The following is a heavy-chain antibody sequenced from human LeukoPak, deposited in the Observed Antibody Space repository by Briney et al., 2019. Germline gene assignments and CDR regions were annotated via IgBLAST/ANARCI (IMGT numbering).Heavy chain of an antibody. J-gene: IGHJ3*02. Sequence: GGSLRLSCAASGFTFSSYAMSWVRQAPGKGLEWVSAISGSGGSTYYADSVKGRFTISRDNSKNTLYLQMNSLRAEDTAVYYCAKERPVPTMVRGERDAFDIWGQGTMVTVSS. CDR1: GFTFSSYA. CDR3: AKERPVPTMVRGERDAFDI. V-gene: IGHV3-23*01. D-gene: IGHD3-10*01. CDR2: ISGSGGST.